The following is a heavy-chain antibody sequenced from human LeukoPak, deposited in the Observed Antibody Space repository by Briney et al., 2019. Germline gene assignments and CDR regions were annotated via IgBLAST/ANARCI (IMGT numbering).Heavy chain of an antibody. D-gene: IGHD4-17*01. Sequence: PGTSLSLSCAASGFTFNKYAMSWVSQAPEKGLEWVSSVSIGGGSREYADSVKGRFTISRDNSQNTLYLQLNSLRVEDTAVYYCAKLSTYGDSTEDHWGQGTLVTVSS. CDR1: GFTFNKYA. CDR2: VSIGGGSR. CDR3: AKLSTYGDSTEDH. V-gene: IGHV3-23*01. J-gene: IGHJ4*02.